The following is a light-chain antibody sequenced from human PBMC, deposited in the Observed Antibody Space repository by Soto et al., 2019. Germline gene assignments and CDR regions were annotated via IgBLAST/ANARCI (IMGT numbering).Light chain of an antibody. Sequence: DIQLTQSPSSLSASVGDRVTITCRASQGIRSDLGWFQQKPGKAPQRLISAASSLQSGVPSRFSGSGSGTEFTLRISSLQREDFATYYCLQHNSYPWTFGQGTKVEIK. CDR1: QGIRSD. V-gene: IGKV1-17*01. CDR2: AAS. CDR3: LQHNSYPWT. J-gene: IGKJ1*01.